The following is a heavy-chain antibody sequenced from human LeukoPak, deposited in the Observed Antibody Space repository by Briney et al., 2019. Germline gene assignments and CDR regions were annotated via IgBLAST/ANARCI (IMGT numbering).Heavy chain of an antibody. V-gene: IGHV3-23*01. D-gene: IGHD2-2*01. Sequence: GGSLRLSCAASGFTFSSYAMSWVRQAPGKGLEWVSAISGSGGSTYYADSVKGRFTISRDNSKNTLYLQMNSLRAEDTAVYYCAKVVGKAVRAGGVQDVWGKGTTVTVSS. CDR3: AKVVGKAVRAGGVQDV. CDR1: GFTFSSYA. J-gene: IGHJ6*04. CDR2: ISGSGGST.